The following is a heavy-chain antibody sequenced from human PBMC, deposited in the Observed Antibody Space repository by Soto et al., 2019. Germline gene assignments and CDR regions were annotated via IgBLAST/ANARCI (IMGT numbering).Heavy chain of an antibody. V-gene: IGHV3-23*01. Sequence: PGGSLRLSCAASGFTFSSYAMSWVRQAPGKGLEWVSAISGSGGSTYYADSVKGRFTISRDNSKNTLYLQMNSLRAEDTAVYYCAKLTDCTNGVCEKLPPKDYWGQGTLVTVSS. CDR2: ISGSGGST. CDR1: GFTFSSYA. J-gene: IGHJ4*02. CDR3: AKLTDCTNGVCEKLPPKDY. D-gene: IGHD2-8*01.